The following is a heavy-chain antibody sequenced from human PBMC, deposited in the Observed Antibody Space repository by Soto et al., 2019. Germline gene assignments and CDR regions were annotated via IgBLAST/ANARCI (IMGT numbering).Heavy chain of an antibody. CDR1: GGSISSYY. V-gene: IGHV4-59*01. J-gene: IGHJ2*01. CDR3: ARVAAGGWYFDL. D-gene: IGHD6-13*01. CDR2: IYYSGST. Sequence: QVQLQESGPGLVKPSETLSLTCTVSGGSISSYYWSWIRQPPGKGLEWIGYIYYSGSTNYNPSLNGRVTTSVDTTKNPFPLMLSSVSAAGTAGCCCARVAAGGWYFDLWGRGTLVTVSS.